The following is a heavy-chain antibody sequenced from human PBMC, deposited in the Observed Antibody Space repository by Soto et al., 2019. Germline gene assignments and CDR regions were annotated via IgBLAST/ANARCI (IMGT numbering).Heavy chain of an antibody. CDR3: VRERSGHSYADS. D-gene: IGHD5-18*01. J-gene: IGHJ4*02. CDR1: GFTFSNYA. CDR2: ISGSGDRT. V-gene: IGHV3-23*01. Sequence: EVQLLESGGGLVQPGGSLRPSCAASGFTFSNYAMSWLRQPPGKGLEWVSAISGSGDRTYYADSVKGRFTISRDNSKNTLYLQMNSLRAEDSAMYYCVRERSGHSYADSWGQGTLVTVSS.